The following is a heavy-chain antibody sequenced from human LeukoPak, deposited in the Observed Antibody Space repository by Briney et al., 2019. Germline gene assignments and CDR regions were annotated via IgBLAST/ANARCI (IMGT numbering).Heavy chain of an antibody. CDR3: ASRDYDSSGFDY. CDR1: GGSISSGDYY. J-gene: IGHJ4*02. Sequence: LSLTCTVPGGSISSGDYYSSWIRQAPGKGLEWVSYISSSGSTIYYADSVKGRFTISRDNAKNSLYLQMNSLRAEDTAVYYCASRDYDSSGFDYWGQGTLVTVSS. V-gene: IGHV3-11*04. CDR2: ISSSGSTI. D-gene: IGHD3-22*01.